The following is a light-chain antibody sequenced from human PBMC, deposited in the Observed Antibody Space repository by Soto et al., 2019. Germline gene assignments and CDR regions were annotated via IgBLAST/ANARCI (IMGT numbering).Light chain of an antibody. CDR1: SSDIGGYNY. Sequence: VLTQPASVSGSLGQSITISCTGTSSDIGGYNYVSWYPHHPGKAPKLMIYDVTNRPSGVSSRFSGSKSGNRASLTISGLLAEDEADYYCSSYTSSSTLDFVFGTGTKVTV. CDR2: DVT. CDR3: SSYTSSSTLDFV. J-gene: IGLJ1*01. V-gene: IGLV2-14*01.